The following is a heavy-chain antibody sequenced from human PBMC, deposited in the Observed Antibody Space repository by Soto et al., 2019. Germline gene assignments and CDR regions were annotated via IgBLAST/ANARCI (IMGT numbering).Heavy chain of an antibody. J-gene: IGHJ6*02. D-gene: IGHD3-16*01. CDR2: IYTSGST. V-gene: IGHV4-4*07. CDR1: GGPISSYY. CDR3: ARSITYAHYYGMDV. Sequence: QVQLQEAGPGLVKPSETLSLTCTVSGGPISSYYWSWIRQPAGKGLEWIGRIYTSGSTNYTPSLKSRVTMSGDTPKNQFSLKLSSVSAADTAVYYCARSITYAHYYGMDVWGQGTTVTVSS.